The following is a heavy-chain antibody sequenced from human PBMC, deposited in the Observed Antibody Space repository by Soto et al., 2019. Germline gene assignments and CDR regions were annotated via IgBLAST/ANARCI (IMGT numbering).Heavy chain of an antibody. V-gene: IGHV4-59*01. Sequence: PSETLSLTCTVSGGSISSYYWSWIRQPPGKGLEWIGYIYYSGSTYYNPSLKSRVTISVDTSKNQFSLKLSSVTAADTAVYYCARIIGEYDAFDIWGLGTMVTVSS. J-gene: IGHJ3*02. D-gene: IGHD7-27*01. CDR3: ARIIGEYDAFDI. CDR2: IYYSGST. CDR1: GGSISSYY.